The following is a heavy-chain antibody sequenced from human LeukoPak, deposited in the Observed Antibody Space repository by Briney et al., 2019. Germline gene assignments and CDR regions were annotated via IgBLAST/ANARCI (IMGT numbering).Heavy chain of an antibody. CDR3: AKSSDGGSYRSYYFDY. V-gene: IGHV3-23*01. Sequence: PGGSLRLSCAVSGFTFSSYAMTWVRQAPGKGLQWVSLISGSGGSTYYADSVKGRFTISRDNSKNTLYLQMNNQRAEDTAVYYCAKSSDGGSYRSYYFDYWGQGTLVTVSS. CDR1: GFTFSSYA. CDR2: ISGSGGST. D-gene: IGHD1-26*01. J-gene: IGHJ4*02.